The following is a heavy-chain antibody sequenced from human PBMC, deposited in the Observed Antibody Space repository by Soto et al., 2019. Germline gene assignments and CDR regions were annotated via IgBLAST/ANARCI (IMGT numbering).Heavy chain of an antibody. CDR1: GGSISSYY. D-gene: IGHD2-15*01. V-gene: IGHV4-59*08. CDR2: IYYSGST. J-gene: IGHJ4*02. Sequence: SETLSLTCTVSGGSISSYYWSWIRQPPGKGLEWIGYIYYSGSTYYNPSLKSRVTISVDTSKNQFSLKLSSVTAADTAVYYCARGYCSGGSCYLFDYWGQGTLVTVSS. CDR3: ARGYCSGGSCYLFDY.